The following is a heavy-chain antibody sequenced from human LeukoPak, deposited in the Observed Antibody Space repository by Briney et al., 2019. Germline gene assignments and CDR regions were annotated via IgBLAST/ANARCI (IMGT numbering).Heavy chain of an antibody. Sequence: GGSLRLSCAASGFTFSRCWMSWVRQAPGKGLEWVANINKDGSEKYYVDSVKGRFTISRDNAKNSLYLQMNSLRAEDTAVYYCAREDDWNYEDYWGQGTLVTVSS. CDR2: INKDGSEK. D-gene: IGHD1-7*01. CDR3: AREDDWNYEDY. CDR1: GFTFSRCW. J-gene: IGHJ4*02. V-gene: IGHV3-7*01.